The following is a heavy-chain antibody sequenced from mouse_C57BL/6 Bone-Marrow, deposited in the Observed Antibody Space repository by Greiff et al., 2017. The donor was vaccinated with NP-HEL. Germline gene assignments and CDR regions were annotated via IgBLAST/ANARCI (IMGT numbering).Heavy chain of an antibody. Sequence: QVQLKESGAELVMPGASVKLSCKASGYTFTSYWMHWVKQRPGQGLEWIGEIDPSDSYTNYNQKFKGKSTLTVDKSSSTAYMQLSSLTSEDSAVYYCAREGDYYGSSYWFAYWGQGTLVTVSA. V-gene: IGHV1-69*01. CDR1: GYTFTSYW. CDR3: AREGDYYGSSYWFAY. D-gene: IGHD1-1*01. J-gene: IGHJ3*01. CDR2: IDPSDSYT.